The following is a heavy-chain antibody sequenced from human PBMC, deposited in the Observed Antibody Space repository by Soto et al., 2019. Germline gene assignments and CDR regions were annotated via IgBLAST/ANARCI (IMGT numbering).Heavy chain of an antibody. D-gene: IGHD3-16*01. J-gene: IGHJ4*02. V-gene: IGHV4-34*01. CDR3: ARVTIRWYYFDN. CDR1: GGSFSGYY. CDR2: INHSGST. Sequence: SETLSLTCAVYGGSFSGYYWSWIRQPPGKGLEWIGEINHSGSTNYNPSLKSRVTISVDTSKNQFSLSMNSVTAADTAVYYCARVTIRWYYFDNWGQGTPVTVSS.